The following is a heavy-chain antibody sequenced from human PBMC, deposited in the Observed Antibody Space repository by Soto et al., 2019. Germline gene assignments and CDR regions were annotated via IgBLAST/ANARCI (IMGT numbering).Heavy chain of an antibody. Sequence: PGRSLRLSWAASGFTFSSYWMSWVRQAPGKGLEWVANIKQDGSEKYYVDSVKGRFTISRDNAKNSLYLQMNSLRAEDTAVYYCARVRRPYGSGSYGHYYYYMDVWGKGTTVTVSS. D-gene: IGHD3-10*01. CDR1: GFTFSSYW. J-gene: IGHJ6*03. CDR2: IKQDGSEK. CDR3: ARVRRPYGSGSYGHYYYYMDV. V-gene: IGHV3-7*01.